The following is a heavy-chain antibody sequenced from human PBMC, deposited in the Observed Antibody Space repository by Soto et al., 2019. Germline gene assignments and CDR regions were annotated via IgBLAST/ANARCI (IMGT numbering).Heavy chain of an antibody. Sequence: GGSLRLSCAASGFTFSSYSMNWVRQAPGKGLEWVSYISSSSSTIYYADSVKGRFTISRDNAKNSLYLQMNSLRDEDTAVYYCARYKYSSPRGYYGMDVWGQGTTVTVSS. CDR2: ISSSSSTI. D-gene: IGHD6-6*01. V-gene: IGHV3-48*02. CDR3: ARYKYSSPRGYYGMDV. CDR1: GFTFSSYS. J-gene: IGHJ6*02.